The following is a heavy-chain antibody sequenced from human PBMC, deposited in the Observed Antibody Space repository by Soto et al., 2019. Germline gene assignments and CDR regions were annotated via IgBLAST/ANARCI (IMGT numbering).Heavy chain of an antibody. Sequence: EVQVVESGGGLVQPGGSLRLSCAASGFTFSRYDMHWVRQATGRGLEWVSGIGTSGDTYYAGSVKGRFTISRENAKNSVYLRMSSRRAGDTAVYYCARGAVGFDPWGQGTLVAVSS. CDR1: GFTFSRYD. CDR3: ARGAVGFDP. V-gene: IGHV3-13*04. J-gene: IGHJ5*02. CDR2: IGTSGDT.